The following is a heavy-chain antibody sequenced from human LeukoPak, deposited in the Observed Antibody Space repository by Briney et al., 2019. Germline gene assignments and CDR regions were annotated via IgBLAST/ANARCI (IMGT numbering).Heavy chain of an antibody. CDR2: INPSGGST. V-gene: IGHV1-46*01. CDR3: ARGRRRQWLPQGYYMDV. CDR1: GYTFTSYY. Sequence: GASVKVSCKASGYTFTSYYMHWVRQAPGQGLEWMGIINPSGGSTSYAQKFQGRVTMTRDTSTSTVYMELSSLRSEDTAVYYCARGRRRQWLPQGYYMDVWGKGTTVTVSS. D-gene: IGHD6-19*01. J-gene: IGHJ6*03.